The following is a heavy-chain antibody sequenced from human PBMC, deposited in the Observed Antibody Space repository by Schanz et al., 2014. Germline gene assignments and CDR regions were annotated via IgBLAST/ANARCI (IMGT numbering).Heavy chain of an antibody. CDR2: IKQDGSEK. CDR3: ARGVRIDY. D-gene: IGHD3-3*01. V-gene: IGHV3-7*01. J-gene: IGHJ4*02. CDR1: GFTFSSYA. Sequence: EVQLLESGGGLVQPGGSLRLSCAASGFTFSSYAMSWVRQAPGKGLEWVANIKQDGSEKYYVDSVKGRFTISRDNAKNSLYLQMNSLTAEDTAVYYCARGVRIDYWGQGTLVNGSS.